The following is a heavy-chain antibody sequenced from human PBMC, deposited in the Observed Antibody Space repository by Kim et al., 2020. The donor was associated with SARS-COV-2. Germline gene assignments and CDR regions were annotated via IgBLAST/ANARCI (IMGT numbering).Heavy chain of an antibody. V-gene: IGHV3-30-3*01. CDR2: ISYDGSNK. J-gene: IGHJ4*02. D-gene: IGHD6-13*01. CDR1: GFTFSSYA. CDR3: ASGIVATAPAAGTNY. Sequence: GGSLRLSCAASGFTFSSYAMHWVRQAPGKGLEWVAVISYDGSNKYYADSVKGRFTISRDNSKNTLYLQMNSLRAEDTAVYYCASGIVATAPAAGTNYWGQGTLVTVSS.